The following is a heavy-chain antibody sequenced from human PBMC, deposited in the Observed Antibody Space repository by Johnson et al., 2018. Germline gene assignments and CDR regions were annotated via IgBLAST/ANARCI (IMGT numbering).Heavy chain of an antibody. V-gene: IGHV3-66*01. CDR2: IYRGGST. CDR3: ARGIALPVAIIHYYYGMDV. CDR1: GFTFSSYS. Sequence: EVQLVESGGGLVKPGGSLRLSCAASGFTFSSYSMTWVRQSPGKGLEWVSVIYRGGSTYYADSVKGRFTISRDNSKNTLYLQMHSLRAEDTAVYYCARGIALPVAIIHYYYGMDVWGQGTTVTVS. J-gene: IGHJ6*02. D-gene: IGHD2-2*02.